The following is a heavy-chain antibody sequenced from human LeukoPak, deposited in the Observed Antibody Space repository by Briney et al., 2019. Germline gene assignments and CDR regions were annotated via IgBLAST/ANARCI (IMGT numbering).Heavy chain of an antibody. V-gene: IGHV4-4*09. J-gene: IGHJ4*02. CDR2: IFSRGNT. CDR3: ARVGDTSSYFYFLDY. D-gene: IGHD3-22*01. CDR1: GGSMSSYY. Sequence: SETLSLTCNVSGGSMSSYYWSWIWQPPGKGLEWIGYIFSRGNTNYNPSLKSRVSISVDTSKNQFSLKLSSVTAADTAVYYCARVGDTSSYFYFLDYWGQGTLVTVSS.